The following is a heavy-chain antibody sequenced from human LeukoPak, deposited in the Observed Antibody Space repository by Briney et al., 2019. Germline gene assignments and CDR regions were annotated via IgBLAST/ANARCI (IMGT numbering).Heavy chain of an antibody. V-gene: IGHV4-34*01. CDR2: INHRGST. D-gene: IGHD2-8*01. CDR3: ARGGMVYAISPYYVDV. J-gene: IGHJ6*03. CDR1: GGSFSGYY. Sequence: PSETLSLTCAVYGGSFSGYYWSWIRQPPGKGLEWIGEINHRGSTNYNPSLKSRVTISVDTSKNQFSLRLSSVTAADTAVYYCARGGMVYAISPYYVDVWGKGTTVTVSS.